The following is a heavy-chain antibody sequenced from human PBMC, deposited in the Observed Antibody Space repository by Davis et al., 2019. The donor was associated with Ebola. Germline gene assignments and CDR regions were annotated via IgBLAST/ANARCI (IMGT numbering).Heavy chain of an antibody. D-gene: IGHD3-16*01. V-gene: IGHV4-30-4*08. J-gene: IGHJ5*01. CDR1: GGSISNGDYS. Sequence: SCTVSGGSISNGDYSWSWIRQPPGKGLEWIGYIHHSGGTYYNPSLRSRLTMSVDTSKNQFSLSLSSVTAADTAIYYCARDDVTGLIDPWGQGTLVTVSS. CDR3: ARDDVTGLIDP. CDR2: IHHSGGT.